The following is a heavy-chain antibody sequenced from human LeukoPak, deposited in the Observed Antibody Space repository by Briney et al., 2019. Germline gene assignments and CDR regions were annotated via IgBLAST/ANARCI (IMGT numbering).Heavy chain of an antibody. V-gene: IGHV4-30-2*01. D-gene: IGHD5-12*01. CDR2: IYHSVTT. J-gene: IGHJ4*02. CDR1: GGSITSSGYS. Sequence: TSQTLSLTCAVSGGSITSSGYSWSWVRQPPGKALEWIGYIYHSVTTHYNPSLKSRVSISVDRSKNQFSLKLNSVTAEDTAVYYCARAHSGYYYFDYWGEGTLVTVSS. CDR3: ARAHSGYYYFDY.